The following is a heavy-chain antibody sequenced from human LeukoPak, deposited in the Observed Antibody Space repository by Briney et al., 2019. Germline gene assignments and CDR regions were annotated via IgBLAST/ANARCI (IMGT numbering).Heavy chain of an antibody. J-gene: IGHJ6*02. CDR1: GYSFTNYL. CDR3: ARHRGYSYGYIHYYYGMDV. V-gene: IGHV5-51*01. CDR2: SYPGDSYY. Sequence: GEFLKISCKGSGYSFTNYLICWGRQMPGKRLEWVGISYPGDSYYKYSPSFQGQVTISADKSISTAYLQWSSLKASDTAMYYCARHRGYSYGYIHYYYGMDVWGQGTTVTVSS. D-gene: IGHD5-18*01.